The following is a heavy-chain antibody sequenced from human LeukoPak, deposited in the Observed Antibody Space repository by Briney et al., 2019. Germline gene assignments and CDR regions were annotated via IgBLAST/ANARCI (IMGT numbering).Heavy chain of an antibody. V-gene: IGHV3-15*01. CDR1: GFTFSNAW. CDR3: TSEFYGSGRPRAFDI. J-gene: IGHJ3*02. CDR2: IKSKTDGGTT. D-gene: IGHD3-10*01. Sequence: PGGSPRLSCAASGFTFSNAWMSWVRQAPGKGLEWVGRIKSKTDGGTTDYAAPVKGRFTISRDDSKNTLYLQMNSLKTEDTAVYYCTSEFYGSGRPRAFDIWGQGTMVTVSS.